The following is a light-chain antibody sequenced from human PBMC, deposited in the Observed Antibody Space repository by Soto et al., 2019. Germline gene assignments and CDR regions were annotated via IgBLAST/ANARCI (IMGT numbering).Light chain of an antibody. CDR2: EVD. V-gene: IGLV2-14*01. J-gene: IGLJ2*01. CDR3: SSYTRTTTPLV. CDR1: SIDIGSYTY. Sequence: QSALTQPASVSGSPGQSITISCTGTSIDIGSYTYVSWYQQHPGQVTKIMIYEVDNRPSGVSSRFSGSKSGNTASLTISGLQAEDEADYYCSSYTRTTTPLVFGGGTKLTVL.